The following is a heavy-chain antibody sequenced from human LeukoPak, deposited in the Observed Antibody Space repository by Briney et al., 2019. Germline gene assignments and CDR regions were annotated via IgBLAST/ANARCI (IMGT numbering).Heavy chain of an antibody. V-gene: IGHV1-8*01. Sequence: ASVKVSCKASGYTFTSYDINWVRQATGQGLEWMGWMNPNSGNTGYAQKFQGRVTMTRNTSISTAYMELSSLRSEDTAVYYCARGSAAVDYGAFDIWGQGTMVTVSS. CDR1: GYTFTSYD. D-gene: IGHD6-13*01. CDR2: MNPNSGNT. CDR3: ARGSAAVDYGAFDI. J-gene: IGHJ3*02.